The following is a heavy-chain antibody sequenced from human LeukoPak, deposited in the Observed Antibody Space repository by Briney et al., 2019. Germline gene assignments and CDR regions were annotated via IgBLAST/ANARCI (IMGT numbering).Heavy chain of an antibody. CDR1: GFTFSSYW. Sequence: PGGSLRLSCSASGFTFSSYWMRWVRQVPGKGLVWVSRVNRDGSRTSQADSVKGRFTISRDNAKNTLYLQMNSLRAEDTAVYYCARDQTFVGGIDCWGQGTLVTVSS. CDR2: VNRDGSRT. D-gene: IGHD2-21*01. V-gene: IGHV3-74*01. J-gene: IGHJ4*02. CDR3: ARDQTFVGGIDC.